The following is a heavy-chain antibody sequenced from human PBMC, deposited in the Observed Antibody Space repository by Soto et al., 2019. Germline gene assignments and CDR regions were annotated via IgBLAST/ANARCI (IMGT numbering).Heavy chain of an antibody. V-gene: IGHV4-30-2*01. J-gene: IGHJ4*02. D-gene: IGHD3-22*01. CDR2: IYHSGST. CDR1: GGSISSGGYS. Sequence: SETLSLTCAVSGGSISSGGYSWSWIRQPPGKGLEWIGYIYHSGSTYYNPSLKSRVTISVDRSKNQFSLKLSSVTAADTAVYYCARGVGSGYPNWGQGTLVTVSS. CDR3: ARGVGSGYPN.